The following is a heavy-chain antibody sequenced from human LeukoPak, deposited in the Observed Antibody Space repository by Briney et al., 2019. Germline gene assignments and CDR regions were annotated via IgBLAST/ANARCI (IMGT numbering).Heavy chain of an antibody. J-gene: IGHJ4*02. D-gene: IGHD5-24*01. CDR3: ARVRGGTYNHYFDY. CDR2: IDFDGRT. CDR1: GGSITGDH. Sequence: SETLSLTCAVSGGSITGDHWSWIRQPPGKGLEWIGKIDFDGRTDYNPSLKSRVTISVDTSKNQFSLKLTSITAADTAVYYCARVRGGTYNHYFDYWGQGTLVTVSS. V-gene: IGHV4-59*01.